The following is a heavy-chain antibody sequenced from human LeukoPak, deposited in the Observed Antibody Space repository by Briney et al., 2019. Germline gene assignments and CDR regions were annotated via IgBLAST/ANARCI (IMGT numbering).Heavy chain of an antibody. CDR2: INHSGST. D-gene: IGHD3-16*01. Sequence: SETLSLTCAVYGGSFSGYYWSWIRQPPGKGLEWIGEINHSGSTNYNPSLKSRVTISVDTSKNQFSLKLSSVTAADTAVYYCARDWSLLGAYYLDYWGQGTLVTVSS. V-gene: IGHV4-34*01. CDR3: ARDWSLLGAYYLDY. CDR1: GGSFSGYY. J-gene: IGHJ4*02.